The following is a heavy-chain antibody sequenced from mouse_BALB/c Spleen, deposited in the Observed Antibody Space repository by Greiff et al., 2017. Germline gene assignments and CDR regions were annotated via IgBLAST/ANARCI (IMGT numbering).Heavy chain of an antibody. J-gene: IGHJ2*01. CDR1: GYTFTDYY. CDR3: ASLIRFFDY. V-gene: IGHV1-77*01. Sequence: QVQLQQSGAELARPGASVKLSCKASGYTFTDYYINWVKQRTGQGLEWIGEIYPGGGNTYYNEKFKGKATLTADKSSSTAYMQLSSLTSVDSAVYFCASLIRFFDYWGQGTTLTVSS. CDR2: IYPGGGNT. D-gene: IGHD2-14*01.